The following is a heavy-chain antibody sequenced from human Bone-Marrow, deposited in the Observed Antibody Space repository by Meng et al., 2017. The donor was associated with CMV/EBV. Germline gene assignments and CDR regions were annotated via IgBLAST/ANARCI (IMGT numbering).Heavy chain of an antibody. Sequence: GGSLRLSCAASGFTFDDYAMHWVRQAPGKGLEWVSGISWNSGSIGYADSVKGRFTISRDNAKNSLYLQMNSLRAEDTALYYCAKDQSGYSYGASYHYYGMDVWGQGTTVTVSS. CDR3: AKDQSGYSYGASYHYYGMDV. J-gene: IGHJ6*02. CDR2: ISWNSGSI. CDR1: GFTFDDYA. D-gene: IGHD5-18*01. V-gene: IGHV3-9*01.